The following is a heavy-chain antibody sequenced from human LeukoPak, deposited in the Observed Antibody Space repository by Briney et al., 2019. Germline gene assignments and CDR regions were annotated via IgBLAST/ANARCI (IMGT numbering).Heavy chain of an antibody. CDR1: GYTFTSYG. Sequence: ASVKVSCKASGYTFTSYGISWVRQAPGQGLEWVGWISAYNGNTNYAQKLQGRVTMTTDTSTSTAYMELRSLRSDDTAVYYCARVELLAGLGYYYGSGSYYNSNWFDPWGQGTLVTVSS. V-gene: IGHV1-18*01. CDR3: ARVELLAGLGYYYGSGSYYNSNWFDP. J-gene: IGHJ5*02. CDR2: ISAYNGNT. D-gene: IGHD3-10*01.